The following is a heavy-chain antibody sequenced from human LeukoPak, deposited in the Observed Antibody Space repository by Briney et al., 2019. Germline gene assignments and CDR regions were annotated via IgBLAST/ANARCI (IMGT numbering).Heavy chain of an antibody. J-gene: IGHJ3*02. Sequence: SVKVSCKASGYTFTSYYMHWVRQAPGQGLEWMGGIIPIFGTANYAQKFQGRVTITTDESTSTAYMELSSLRSEDTAVYYCAIGYCSGGSCYSAAFDIWGQGTMVTVSS. V-gene: IGHV1-69*05. CDR3: AIGYCSGGSCYSAAFDI. CDR2: IIPIFGTA. CDR1: GYTFTSYY. D-gene: IGHD2-15*01.